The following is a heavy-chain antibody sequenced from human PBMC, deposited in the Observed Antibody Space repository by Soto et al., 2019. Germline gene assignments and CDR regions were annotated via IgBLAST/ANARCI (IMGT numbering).Heavy chain of an antibody. D-gene: IGHD1-7*01. J-gene: IGHJ5*02. Sequence: SETLSLTCAVYGGSFSGYYWSRIRQPPGKGLEWIGEINHSGSTNYNPSLKSRVTISVDTSKNQFSLKLSSVTAADTAVYYCATLTGTTMRYNWFDPWGQGTLVTVSS. V-gene: IGHV4-34*01. CDR2: INHSGST. CDR1: GGSFSGYY. CDR3: ATLTGTTMRYNWFDP.